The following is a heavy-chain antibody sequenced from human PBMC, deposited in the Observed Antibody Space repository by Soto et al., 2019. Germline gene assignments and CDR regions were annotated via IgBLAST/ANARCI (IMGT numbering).Heavy chain of an antibody. J-gene: IGHJ6*02. CDR2: IYHSGST. V-gene: IGHV4-4*02. D-gene: IGHD2-15*01. CDR3: ARQRGSENCSGGSCYPYYYYGMDV. Sequence: SETLCLTCDVSGVSISSSSWWSWVRQPPGKGLEWVGEIYHSGSTNYNPSLKSRVTISVDKSKNQFSLKLSSVTAADTAVYYCARQRGSENCSGGSCYPYYYYGMDVWGQGTTVT. CDR1: GVSISSSSW.